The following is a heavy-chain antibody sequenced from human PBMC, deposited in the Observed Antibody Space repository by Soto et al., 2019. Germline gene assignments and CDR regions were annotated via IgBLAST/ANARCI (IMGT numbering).Heavy chain of an antibody. Sequence: PGGSPILSCAAPGFTFSSYALSWVRQAPGKGLEWVSAISGSGGSTYYADSVKGRFTISRDNSKNTLYLQMNSLRAEDTAVFYCAKDQHIVVVTALGYDYGGEGPVVTV. D-gene: IGHD2-21*02. CDR3: AKDQHIVVVTALGYDY. J-gene: IGHJ4*02. CDR2: ISGSGGST. CDR1: GFTFSSYA. V-gene: IGHV3-23*01.